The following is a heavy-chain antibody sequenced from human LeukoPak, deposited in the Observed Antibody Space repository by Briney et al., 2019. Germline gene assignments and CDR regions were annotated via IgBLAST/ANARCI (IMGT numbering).Heavy chain of an antibody. CDR1: GYTFTTYY. Sequence: ASVKVSCKTSGYTFTTYYIHWVRQAPGQGLEWMGWMNPNSGNTGYAQKFQGRVTMTRNTSISTAYMELSSLRSEDTAVYYCARGRSGSSSCFDYWGQGTLVTVSS. V-gene: IGHV1-8*02. J-gene: IGHJ4*02. CDR3: ARGRSGSSSCFDY. CDR2: MNPNSGNT. D-gene: IGHD3-10*01.